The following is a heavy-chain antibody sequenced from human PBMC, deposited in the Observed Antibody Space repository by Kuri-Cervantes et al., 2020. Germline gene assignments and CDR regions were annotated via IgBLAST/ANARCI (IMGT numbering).Heavy chain of an antibody. D-gene: IGHD2-2*01. CDR2: ISSSSSYI. J-gene: IGHJ6*03. V-gene: IGHV3-21*01. CDR1: GFTFSSYS. Sequence: GESLKISCAASGFTFSSYSMNWVRQAPGKGLEWVSSISSSSSYIYYADSVKGRFTISRDNAKNSLYLQMNSLRAEDTAVYYCARGASTSGGIYYYYYYMGVWGKGTTVTVSS. CDR3: ARGASTSGGIYYYYYYMGV.